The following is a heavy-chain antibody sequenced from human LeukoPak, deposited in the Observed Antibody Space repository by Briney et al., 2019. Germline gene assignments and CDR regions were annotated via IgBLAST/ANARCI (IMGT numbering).Heavy chain of an antibody. J-gene: IGHJ5*02. Sequence: ASVKVSCKASGYTFTSYGISWVRQAPGQGLEWVGWINPNSGGTDYAQKFQGWVTMTRDTSISTAYMELSRLRSDDTAVYYCARAVGYCSSTSCYVGWFDPWGQGTLVTVSS. V-gene: IGHV1-2*04. CDR1: GYTFTSYG. D-gene: IGHD2-2*03. CDR2: INPNSGGT. CDR3: ARAVGYCSSTSCYVGWFDP.